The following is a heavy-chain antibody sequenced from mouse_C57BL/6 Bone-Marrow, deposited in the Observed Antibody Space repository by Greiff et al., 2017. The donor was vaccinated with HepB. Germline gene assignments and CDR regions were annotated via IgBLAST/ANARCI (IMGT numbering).Heavy chain of an antibody. CDR1: GFTFSDYY. D-gene: IGHD1-1*02. Sequence: EVHLVESGGGLVQPGGPLKLSCAASGFTFSDYYMYWVRQTPEKRLEWVAYISNGGGSTYYPDTVKGRFTISRDNAKNSRYLQMSRLKSEDTAMYYCARAYSGTMDYWGQGTSVTVSS. V-gene: IGHV5-12*01. CDR3: ARAYSGTMDY. J-gene: IGHJ4*01. CDR2: ISNGGGST.